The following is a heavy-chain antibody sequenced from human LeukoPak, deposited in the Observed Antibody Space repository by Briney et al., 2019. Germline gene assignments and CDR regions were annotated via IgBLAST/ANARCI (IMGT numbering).Heavy chain of an antibody. V-gene: IGHV4-34*01. CDR3: TGDNWFDP. Sequence: SETLSLTCAVYGGSFSGYYWSWIRQPPGKGLEWIGEINHSGSTNYNPSLKSRVTISVDTSKNQFSLKLSPVTAADTAVYYLTGDNWFDPWGQGTLVTVSS. CDR2: INHSGST. CDR1: GGSFSGYY. D-gene: IGHD4/OR15-4a*01. J-gene: IGHJ5*02.